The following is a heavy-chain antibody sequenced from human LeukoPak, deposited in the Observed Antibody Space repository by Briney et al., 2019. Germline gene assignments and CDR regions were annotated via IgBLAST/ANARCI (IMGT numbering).Heavy chain of an antibody. CDR3: AREGPYGDGAFDI. Sequence: SVKVSCKASGRTFSSYAISWVRQAPGQGLEWMGRIIPIFGTANYAQKFQGRVTITTDESTSTAYMELSSLRSEDTAVYYCAREGPYGDGAFDIWGQGTMVTVSS. J-gene: IGHJ3*02. D-gene: IGHD4-17*01. CDR1: GRTFSSYA. CDR2: IIPIFGTA. V-gene: IGHV1-69*05.